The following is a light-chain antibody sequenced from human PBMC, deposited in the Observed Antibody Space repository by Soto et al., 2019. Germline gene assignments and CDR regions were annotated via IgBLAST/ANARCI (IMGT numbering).Light chain of an antibody. CDR3: QQYNSYSRP. CDR2: KAS. Sequence: DIQMTHSKASLSASLGYIFTITCHASQDISNYLNWYQQKPGKAPKLLIYKASTLKSGVPSRFSGSGSGTEFTLTISSLQPDDFATYYCQQYNSYSRPFGQVTMVDIK. J-gene: IGKJ1*01. CDR1: QDISNY. V-gene: IGKV1-5*03.